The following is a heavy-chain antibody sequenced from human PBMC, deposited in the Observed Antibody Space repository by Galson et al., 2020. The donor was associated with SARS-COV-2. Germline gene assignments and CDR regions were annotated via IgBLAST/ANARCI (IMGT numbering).Heavy chain of an antibody. CDR3: ARDILIYGPYDYYGMDV. J-gene: IGHJ6*02. Sequence: SETLSLTCTVSGGSISSGSYYWNWIRQPAGKGLEWIGRIYTSGSTNYNPSLKSRVTISVDTSKNQFSLKLSSVTAADTAVYYCARDILIYGPYDYYGMDVWGQGTTVTVSS. D-gene: IGHD3-10*01. CDR2: IYTSGST. CDR1: GGSISSGSYY. V-gene: IGHV4-61*02.